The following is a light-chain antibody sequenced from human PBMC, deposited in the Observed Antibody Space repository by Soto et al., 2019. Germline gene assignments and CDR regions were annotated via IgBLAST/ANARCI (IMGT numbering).Light chain of an antibody. CDR3: MQGTHWPPRT. V-gene: IGKV2-30*01. CDR2: KVS. CDR1: RSLLDRGDGNTY. Sequence: DVVMTQSPLSLAVTLGQPASISCRSSRSLLDRGDGNTYLSWFQQRPGQSPRRLIYKVSNRDSGVPDRFSGSGADTEFTLKISRVDSEDVGVYYCMQGTHWPPRTFGQGTKVEIK. J-gene: IGKJ1*01.